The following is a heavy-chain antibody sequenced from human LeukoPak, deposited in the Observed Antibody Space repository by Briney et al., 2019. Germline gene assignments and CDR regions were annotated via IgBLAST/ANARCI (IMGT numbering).Heavy chain of an antibody. J-gene: IGHJ3*02. V-gene: IGHV3-74*01. CDR3: AKDTDTIFGVVISAFDI. D-gene: IGHD3-3*01. CDR1: GFIFSTYW. Sequence: GGSLRLSCTASGFIFSTYWMHWVRQAPGKGLVWVSRINSVGSSTNYADSVKGRFTISRDNAKNMLYLQMNSLRAEDTAVYYCAKDTDTIFGVVISAFDIWGQGTMVTVSS. CDR2: INSVGSST.